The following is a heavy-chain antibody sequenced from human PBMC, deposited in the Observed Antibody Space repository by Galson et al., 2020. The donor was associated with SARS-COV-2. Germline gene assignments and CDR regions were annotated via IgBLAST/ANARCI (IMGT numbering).Heavy chain of an antibody. V-gene: IGHV5-51*01. D-gene: IGHD5-12*01. Sequence: GESLKISCKGSGYSFTNYWIGWVRQMPGKGLEWMGIIYPDDSDTRYSPSFQGQVTISADNSISTAYLQWSSLKASDTAMYYCAGRFHRDGYNYEIDYWGQGTLVTVSS. CDR1: GYSFTNYW. CDR3: AGRFHRDGYNYEIDY. CDR2: IYPDDSDT. J-gene: IGHJ4*02.